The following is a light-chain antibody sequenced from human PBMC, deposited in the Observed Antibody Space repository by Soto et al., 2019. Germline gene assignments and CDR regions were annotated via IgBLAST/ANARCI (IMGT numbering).Light chain of an antibody. CDR1: QSISSW. J-gene: IGKJ1*01. Sequence: DIHITHSASTLSSSLVDRVTITCRASQSISSWLAWYQQKPGKAPKLLIYDASSLESGVPSRFSGSGSGTEFTLTISSLQPDDFATYYCQQYNSYSWTFGQGTKVDIK. CDR2: DAS. V-gene: IGKV1-5*01. CDR3: QQYNSYSWT.